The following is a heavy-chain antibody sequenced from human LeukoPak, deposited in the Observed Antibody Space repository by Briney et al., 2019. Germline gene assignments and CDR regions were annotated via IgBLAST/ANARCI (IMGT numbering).Heavy chain of an antibody. CDR2: ISSISSYT. V-gene: IGHV3-11*06. J-gene: IGHJ4*02. CDR3: ARVGRRNDLVY. D-gene: IGHD1-1*01. CDR1: GFTFSDYY. Sequence: GGSLRLSCAAPGFTFSDYYMSWIRPAPGKGLEWVSYISSISSYTNYADSVKGRFTISRDNAKNSLYLQMNSLRAEDTAVYYCARVGRRNDLVYWGQGTLVTVSS.